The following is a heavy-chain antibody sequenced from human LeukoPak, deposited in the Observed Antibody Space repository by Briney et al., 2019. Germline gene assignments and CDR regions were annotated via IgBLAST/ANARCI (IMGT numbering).Heavy chain of an antibody. Sequence: PSETLSLTCTVSGGSISSYYWSWIRQPPGKGLEWIGYIYYSGSTNYNPSLKSRVTISVDTSKNQFSLKLSSVTAADTAVYYCARDCPLTGEGGYDAFDIWGQGTMVTVSS. CDR2: IYYSGST. CDR3: ARDCPLTGEGGYDAFDI. V-gene: IGHV4-59*01. CDR1: GGSISSYY. J-gene: IGHJ3*02. D-gene: IGHD7-27*01.